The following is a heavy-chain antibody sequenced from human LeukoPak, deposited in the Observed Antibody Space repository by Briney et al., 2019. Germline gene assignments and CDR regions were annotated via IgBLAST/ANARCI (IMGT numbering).Heavy chain of an antibody. J-gene: IGHJ3*02. V-gene: IGHV4-31*11. CDR1: GGSFSGYY. CDR3: ARDADGGGLQNDAFDI. Sequence: SETLSLTCAVYGGSFSGYYWSWIRQHPGKGLEWIGYMYYSGSTSYNPSLKSRVTISVDTSKNQFSLKLISVTAADTAVYYCARDADGGGLQNDAFDIWGQGTMVTVSS. CDR2: MYYSGST. D-gene: IGHD3-16*01.